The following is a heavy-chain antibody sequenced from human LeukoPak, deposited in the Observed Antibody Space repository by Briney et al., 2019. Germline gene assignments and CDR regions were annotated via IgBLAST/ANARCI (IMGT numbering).Heavy chain of an antibody. CDR2: IYHTGSV. J-gene: IGHJ4*02. CDR1: GGSINSNYW. D-gene: IGHD3-3*01. Sequence: SSGTLSLTCAVSGGSINSNYWWTWVRQSPGKGLGWIGEIYHTGSVNYNLSLESRVTISRDRSKNQFSLMLRSVTAADTAVYYCARHYDLWSGYNYWGQGLLVTVSS. CDR3: ARHYDLWSGYNY. V-gene: IGHV4-4*02.